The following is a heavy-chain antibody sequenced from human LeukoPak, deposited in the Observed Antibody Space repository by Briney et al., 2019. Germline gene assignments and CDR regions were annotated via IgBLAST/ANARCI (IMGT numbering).Heavy chain of an antibody. D-gene: IGHD6-13*01. Sequence: KPSETLSLTSTVSGASISSYYWSWIRQPPGKGLEWIGYIYYRGSTNYNPSLKSRVTISVDTSKNQFSLKLSSVTAADTAVYYCASGPYPAAGTDHQFDYWGQGTLVTVSS. J-gene: IGHJ4*02. CDR2: IYYRGST. CDR3: ASGPYPAAGTDHQFDY. V-gene: IGHV4-59*01. CDR1: GASISSYY.